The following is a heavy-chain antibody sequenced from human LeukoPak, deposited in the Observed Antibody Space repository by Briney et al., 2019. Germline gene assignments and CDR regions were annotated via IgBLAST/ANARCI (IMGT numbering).Heavy chain of an antibody. CDR1: GFTFSSYA. D-gene: IGHD6-13*01. CDR2: ISGSGGTS. Sequence: GGSLRLSCAASGFTFSSYAMSWVRQAPGKGLYWVSAISGSGGTSFYADSVKGRFTISRDNSKNTLYLQMNSLRAEDTAVYYCARDPGSSWSYFDYWGQGTLVTVSS. CDR3: ARDPGSSWSYFDY. V-gene: IGHV3-23*01. J-gene: IGHJ4*02.